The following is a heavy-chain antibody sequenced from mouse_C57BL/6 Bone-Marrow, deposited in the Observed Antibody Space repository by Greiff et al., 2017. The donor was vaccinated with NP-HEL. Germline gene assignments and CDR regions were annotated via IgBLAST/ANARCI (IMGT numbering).Heavy chain of an antibody. CDR1: GYAFSSYW. CDR2: IYPGDGDT. CDR3: ARRLRRDYFDY. Sequence: VPLQQSGAELVKPGASVKISCKASGYAFSSYWMNWVKQRPGKGLEWIGQIYPGDGDTNYNGKFKGKATLTADKSSSTAYMQLSSLTSEDSAVYFCARRLRRDYFDYWGQGTTLTVSS. J-gene: IGHJ2*01. V-gene: IGHV1-80*01. D-gene: IGHD2-4*01.